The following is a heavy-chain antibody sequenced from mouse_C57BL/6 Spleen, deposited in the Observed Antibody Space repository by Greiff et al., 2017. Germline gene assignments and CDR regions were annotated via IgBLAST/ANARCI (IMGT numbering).Heavy chain of an antibody. D-gene: IGHD2-4*01. Sequence: QVQLQQSGAELAKPGASVKLSCKASGYTFTSYWMHWVKQRPGQGLEWIGYINPSSGYTKYNQKFKDKATLTVDKSSSTAYMQLSSLTSEDSAVYYCARLDDYDEFAYWGQGTLVTVSA. V-gene: IGHV1-7*01. J-gene: IGHJ3*01. CDR3: ARLDDYDEFAY. CDR2: INPSSGYT. CDR1: GYTFTSYW.